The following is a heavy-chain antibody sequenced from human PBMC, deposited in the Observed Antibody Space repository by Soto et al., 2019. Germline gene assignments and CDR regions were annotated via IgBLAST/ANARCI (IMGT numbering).Heavy chain of an antibody. CDR3: ARFIVRVRGAYGMDV. CDR1: GGTFSSYA. J-gene: IGHJ6*02. V-gene: IGHV1-69*06. Sequence: SVKVSCKASGGTFSSYAISWARPAPGQGLERMGGIIPIFGTANYAQKFQGRVTITADKSTSTAYMELSSLRSEDTAVYYCARFIVRVRGAYGMDVWGQGTTVTVSS. CDR2: IIPIFGTA. D-gene: IGHD3-10*01.